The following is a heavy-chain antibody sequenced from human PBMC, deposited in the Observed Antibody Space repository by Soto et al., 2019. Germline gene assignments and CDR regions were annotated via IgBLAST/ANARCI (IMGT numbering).Heavy chain of an antibody. V-gene: IGHV4-59*08. CDR2: IYYSGST. J-gene: IGHJ4*02. CDR1: GGSISSYY. Sequence: QVQLQESGPGLVKPSETLSLTCTVSGGSISSYYGSWIRHPPGKGLEWIGYIYYSGSTSYNPSLKSRVTISVDTSNNQFSLKLGSVTAADTAVYYCASHTYYSDSGGYYLIDYWGQGTLVTVSS. CDR3: ASHTYYSDSGGYYLIDY. D-gene: IGHD3-22*01.